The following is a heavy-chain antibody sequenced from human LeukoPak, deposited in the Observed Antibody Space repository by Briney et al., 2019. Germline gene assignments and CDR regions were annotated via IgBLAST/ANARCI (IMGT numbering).Heavy chain of an antibody. J-gene: IGHJ4*02. CDR1: GYSFTTYW. Sequence: GESLKISCKDSGYSFTTYWIGWVRQMPGKGLEWMGIIYPGDSDTRYSPSFQGQVTISADKSISTAYLQRSSLKASDTAMYYCARPAGDYSSGWYLWGQGTLVTVSS. V-gene: IGHV5-51*01. CDR3: ARPAGDYSSGWYL. D-gene: IGHD6-19*01. CDR2: IYPGDSDT.